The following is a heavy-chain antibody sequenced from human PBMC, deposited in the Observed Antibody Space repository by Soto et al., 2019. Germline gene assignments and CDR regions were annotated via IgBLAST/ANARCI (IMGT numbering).Heavy chain of an antibody. CDR1: GGSISSGGYY. D-gene: IGHD6-19*01. Sequence: SETLSLTCAVSGGSISSGGYYWSWIRQPPGKGLEWIGYIYYSGSTYYNPSLKSRVTISVDTSKNQFSLKLSSVTAADTAVYYCARVGRGSSGWAYYYGMDVWGQGTTVTVSS. J-gene: IGHJ6*02. CDR2: IYYSGST. V-gene: IGHV4-30-4*01. CDR3: ARVGRGSSGWAYYYGMDV.